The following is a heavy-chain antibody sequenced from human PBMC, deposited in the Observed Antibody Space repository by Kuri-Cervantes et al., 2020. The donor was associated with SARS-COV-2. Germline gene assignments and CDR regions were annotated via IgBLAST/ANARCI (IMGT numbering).Heavy chain of an antibody. J-gene: IGHJ2*01. D-gene: IGHD1-1*01. V-gene: IGHV3-23*01. CDR1: GFTFSGYA. CDR3: AKDNSENGRGYWYFDL. Sequence: GESLKISCAASGFTFSGYAMSWVRQAPGKGLELVSAISDSGGSTYYADSVKGRFTISRDNSKNTLYLQMNTLRAEDTAVYYCAKDNSENGRGYWYFDLWGRGTLVTVSS. CDR2: ISDSGGST.